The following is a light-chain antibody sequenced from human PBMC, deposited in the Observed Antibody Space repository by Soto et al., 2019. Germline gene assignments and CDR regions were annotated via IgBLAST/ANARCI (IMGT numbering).Light chain of an antibody. Sequence: DIQMTQSPSSLSASVGDRVTITCRASQSISNYLNWYQQKPGKAPKLLIYAAFSLQSGVPSRFSVSVSGTDFSLTITSLQPEDFATYYFQQYNSLPYTFGRGTKLQIK. J-gene: IGKJ2*01. CDR3: QQYNSLPYT. CDR2: AAF. CDR1: QSISNY. V-gene: IGKV1-39*01.